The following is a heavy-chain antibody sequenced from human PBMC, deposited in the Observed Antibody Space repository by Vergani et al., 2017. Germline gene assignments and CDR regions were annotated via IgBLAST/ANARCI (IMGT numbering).Heavy chain of an antibody. CDR3: VRDPDYSTFDS. V-gene: IGHV3-48*01. CDR1: GFTFSAYS. J-gene: IGHJ4*02. Sequence: DVRLVESGGGVVQPGGSLRLSCAASGFTFSAYSMNWVRQTPGKGLEWISYIGVSNNSIYYADSVMGLFAISRDNARNLLFLQMKSLRADDSALYFCVRDPDYSTFDSWGQGTLVTVS. CDR2: IGVSNNSI. D-gene: IGHD4-11*01.